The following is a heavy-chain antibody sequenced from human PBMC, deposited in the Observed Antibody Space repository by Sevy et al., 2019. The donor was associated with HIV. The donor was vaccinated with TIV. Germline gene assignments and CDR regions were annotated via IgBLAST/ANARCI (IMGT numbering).Heavy chain of an antibody. J-gene: IGHJ4*02. D-gene: IGHD3-16*01. CDR2: ISVSSSAK. CDR1: GFDFSDYY. V-gene: IGHV3-11*01. CDR3: VGRRYSPAYSWSYHFDY. Sequence: GGSLRLSCAASGFDFSDYYTNWIRQTPGKGLEWISYISVSSSAKYYTDSVKGRFAISRDNARNSLYLKMNSLRVEDTAVYFCVGRRYSPAYSWSYHFDYWGQGALVTVSS.